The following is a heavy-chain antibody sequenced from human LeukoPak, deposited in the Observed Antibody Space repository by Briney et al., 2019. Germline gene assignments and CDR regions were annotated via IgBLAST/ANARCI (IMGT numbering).Heavy chain of an antibody. CDR1: AFTFSGDW. CDR2: IKDDGSEK. V-gene: IGHV3-7*04. CDR3: ARARIDY. J-gene: IGHJ4*02. D-gene: IGHD1-14*01. Sequence: GGSLRLSCVGSAFTFSGDWMTWVPQAPGKGLEWGANIKDDGSEKYSVDSVKGRFTISRDNAKNLLYLQMSSLRAEDTAVYYCARARIDYWDQGALVTVSS.